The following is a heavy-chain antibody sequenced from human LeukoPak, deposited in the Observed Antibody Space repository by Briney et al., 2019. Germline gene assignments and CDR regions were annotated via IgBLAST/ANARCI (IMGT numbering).Heavy chain of an antibody. Sequence: SETLSLTCTVSGGSISSYYWSWTRQPPGKGLEWIGYIYYSGSTNYNPSLRSRVTISVDTSKNQFSLKLSSVTAADTAVYYCARSTYYYDSSGYYRSYYFDYWGQGTLVTVSS. CDR2: IYYSGST. CDR3: ARSTYYYDSSGYYRSYYFDY. V-gene: IGHV4-59*01. J-gene: IGHJ4*02. CDR1: GGSISSYY. D-gene: IGHD3-22*01.